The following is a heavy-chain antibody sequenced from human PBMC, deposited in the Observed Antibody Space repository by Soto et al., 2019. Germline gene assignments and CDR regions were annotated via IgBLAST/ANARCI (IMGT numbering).Heavy chain of an antibody. J-gene: IGHJ4*02. Sequence: QVQLVESGGGVVQPGRSLRLSCEASGFTFSRYGMHWVRQAPGKGLEWVAVIWYDGSNKYYADSVKGRFTISRDNSKNTLYLQMSSLRAEDTAVYYCARPYDTTGYYSLVYWGQGALVTVSS. CDR2: IWYDGSNK. V-gene: IGHV3-33*01. CDR3: ARPYDTTGYYSLVY. CDR1: GFTFSRYG. D-gene: IGHD3-22*01.